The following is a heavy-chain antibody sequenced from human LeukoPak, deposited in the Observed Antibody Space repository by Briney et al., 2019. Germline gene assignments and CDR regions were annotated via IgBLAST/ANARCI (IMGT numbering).Heavy chain of an antibody. J-gene: IGHJ6*02. CDR1: GYTFTSYG. CDR2: ISAYNGNT. D-gene: IGHD2-15*01. CDR3: ARVGSGCSGGSCGYYGMDV. V-gene: IGHV1-18*01. Sequence: VASVKVSCKASGYTFTSYGISWVRQAPGQGLEWMGWISAYNGNTNYAQKLQGRVTMTTDTSTSTAYMELRSLRSDDTAVYYCARVGSGCSGGSCGYYGMDVWGQGTTVTVSS.